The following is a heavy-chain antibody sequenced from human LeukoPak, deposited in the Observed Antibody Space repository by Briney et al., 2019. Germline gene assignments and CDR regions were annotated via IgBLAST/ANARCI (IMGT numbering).Heavy chain of an antibody. CDR2: INPTGGST. D-gene: IGHD4-23*01. V-gene: IGHV1-46*01. CDR3: ARDNSVEDNAWWFDP. J-gene: IGHJ5*02. Sequence: GASVTVSCKASGYTFTSHYMHWVRQAPGQGLEWMGLINPTGGSTGYAQKFQGRVTMTRDMSTSTDYMELSSLRSEDTAIYYCARDNSVEDNAWWFDPWGQGTLVTVSS. CDR1: GYTFTSHY.